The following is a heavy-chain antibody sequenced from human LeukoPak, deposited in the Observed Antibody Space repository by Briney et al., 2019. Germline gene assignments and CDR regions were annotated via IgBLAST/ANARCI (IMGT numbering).Heavy chain of an antibody. CDR2: IYHSGST. CDR1: GGSISSSSYY. CDR3: ARGSSSYDSSGYRHNWFDP. J-gene: IGHJ5*02. V-gene: IGHV4-30-2*01. D-gene: IGHD3-22*01. Sequence: SETLSLTCTVSGGSISSSSYYWGWIRQPPGKGLEWIGYIYHSGSTYYNPSLKSRVTISVDRSKNQFSLKLSSVTAADTAVYYCARGSSSYDSSGYRHNWFDPWGQGTLVTVSS.